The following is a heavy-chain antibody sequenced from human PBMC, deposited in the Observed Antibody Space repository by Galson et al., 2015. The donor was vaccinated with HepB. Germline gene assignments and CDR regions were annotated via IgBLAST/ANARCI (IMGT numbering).Heavy chain of an antibody. CDR2: IIPIFGTA. CDR3: AVTVAGSWDYYYGMDV. J-gene: IGHJ6*02. V-gene: IGHV1-69*13. CDR1: GGTFSSYA. D-gene: IGHD6-19*01. Sequence: SVKVSCKASGGTFSSYAISWVRQAPGQGLEWMGGIIPIFGTANYAQKFQGRVTITADESTSTAYMELSSLRSEDTAVYYCAVTVAGSWDYYYGMDVWGQGTTVTVSS.